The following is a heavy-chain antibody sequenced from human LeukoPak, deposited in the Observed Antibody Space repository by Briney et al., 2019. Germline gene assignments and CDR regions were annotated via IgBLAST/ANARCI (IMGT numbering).Heavy chain of an antibody. V-gene: IGHV4-39*01. J-gene: IGHJ6*03. CDR2: IYYSGST. D-gene: IGHD2-2*01. CDR1: GGSISSSSYD. Sequence: SETLSLTCTVSGGSISSSSYDWGWIRQPPGKGLEWIGSIYYSGSTYYNPSLKSRVTISVDTSKNQFSLKLSSVTAADTAVYYCARHALGIVVVPAAISYYYYYMDVWGKGTTVTVSS. CDR3: ARHALGIVVVPAAISYYYYYMDV.